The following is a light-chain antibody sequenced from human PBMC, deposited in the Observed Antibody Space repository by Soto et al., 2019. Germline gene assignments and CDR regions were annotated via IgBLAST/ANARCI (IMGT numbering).Light chain of an antibody. CDR2: AAS. Sequence: DIQMTQSPSSLSASVGDRVTITCRASQGISNYLAWYQQKPGKVPKLLIYAASTLQSGVPSRFSGSGSGTDFSLPISRLPAEDVATYYCPKYNSAPWTFRQVMKEEIK. V-gene: IGKV1-27*01. J-gene: IGKJ1*01. CDR3: PKYNSAPWT. CDR1: QGISNY.